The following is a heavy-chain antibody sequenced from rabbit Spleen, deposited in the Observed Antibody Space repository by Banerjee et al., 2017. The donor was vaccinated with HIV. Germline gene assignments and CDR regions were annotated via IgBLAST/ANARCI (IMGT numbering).Heavy chain of an antibody. J-gene: IGHJ6*01. CDR1: GFSFSSSHY. D-gene: IGHD8-1*01. CDR3: ARDSGTSFSSYGMDL. V-gene: IGHV1S40*01. Sequence: QSLEESGGDLVKPGASLTLTCTASGFSFSSSHYMCWVRQAPGKGLEWIACIYAGSSGTTWYASWAKGRFTISKTSSTTVTLQMTSLTAADTATYFCARDSGTSFSSYGMDLWGPGTLVTVS. CDR2: IYAGSSGTT.